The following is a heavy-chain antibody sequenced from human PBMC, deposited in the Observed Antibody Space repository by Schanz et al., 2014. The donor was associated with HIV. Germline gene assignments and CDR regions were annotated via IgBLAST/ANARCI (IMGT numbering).Heavy chain of an antibody. CDR1: GFTFSNYG. CDR2: ISGSGGRT. J-gene: IGHJ4*02. Sequence: VQVVESGGGVVQPRRSLRLSCAASGFTFSNYGMHWVRQAPGKGLEWVSAISGSGGRTYYADSVNGRFTISRDNSKNTLYLQMTTLRIDDTAVYYCAKPEYDSRGNSQSHFDYWGQGTLVTVSS. D-gene: IGHD3-22*01. CDR3: AKPEYDSRGNSQSHFDY. V-gene: IGHV3-23*04.